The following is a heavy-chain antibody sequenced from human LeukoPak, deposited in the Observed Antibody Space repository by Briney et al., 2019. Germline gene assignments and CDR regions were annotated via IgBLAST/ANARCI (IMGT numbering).Heavy chain of an antibody. CDR3: ARDGYSSGWYKLGADY. CDR1: GFTFSSYA. CDR2: ISYDGSNK. Sequence: PGRSLRLSCAASGFTFSSYAMHWVRQAPGKGLEWVAVISYDGSNKYYADSVKGRFTISRDNSKNTLYLQMNSLRAEDTAVYYCARDGYSSGWYKLGADYWGRGTLVTVSS. D-gene: IGHD6-19*01. J-gene: IGHJ4*02. V-gene: IGHV3-30*04.